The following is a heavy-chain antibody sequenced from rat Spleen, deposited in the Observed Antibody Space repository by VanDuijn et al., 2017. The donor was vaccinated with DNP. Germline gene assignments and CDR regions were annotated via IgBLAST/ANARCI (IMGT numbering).Heavy chain of an antibody. Sequence: EVKLVESGGGLVQPGRSLKLSCAASGFTFSDYNMAWVRQAPKKGLEWVATIGTSGGSTYYRDSVKGRFTISRDNAKNTLYLQMNSLRSEDTATYYCATSSYYGYDYGFAYWGQGTLVTVSS. V-gene: IGHV5-25*01. J-gene: IGHJ3*01. CDR3: ATSSYYGYDYGFAY. CDR1: GFTFSDYN. CDR2: IGTSGGST. D-gene: IGHD1-7*01.